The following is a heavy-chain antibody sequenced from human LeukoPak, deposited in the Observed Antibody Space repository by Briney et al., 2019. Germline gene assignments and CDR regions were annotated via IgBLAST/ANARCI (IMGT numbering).Heavy chain of an antibody. CDR2: IYYSGST. CDR3: AGDRTTVTTQPYYYYYGMDV. CDR1: GGSISSYY. Sequence: SETLSLTCTVSGGSISSYYWSWIRQPPGEGLEWIGYIYYSGSTNYNPSLKSRVTISVDTSKNQFSLKLSSVTAADTAVYYCAGDRTTVTTQPYYYYYGMDVWGQGTTVTVSS. D-gene: IGHD4-11*01. V-gene: IGHV4-59*01. J-gene: IGHJ6*02.